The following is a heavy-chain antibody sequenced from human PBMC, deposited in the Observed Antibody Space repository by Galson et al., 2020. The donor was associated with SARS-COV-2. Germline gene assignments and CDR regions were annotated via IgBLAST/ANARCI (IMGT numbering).Heavy chain of an antibody. D-gene: IGHD3-10*01. CDR1: GFTFSTAW. CDR3: AIRFGGLGYMDV. V-gene: IGHV3-15*01. J-gene: IGHJ6*04. Sequence: GESLKISCAVSGFTFSTAWMIWVRQAPGKGLEWVGRIKTRSDGETTDYGAPVKGRFIISRDDSKDTVYLHMNSLRTEDTAVYYCAIRFGGLGYMDVWGKGTTVTGSS. CDR2: IKTRSDGETT.